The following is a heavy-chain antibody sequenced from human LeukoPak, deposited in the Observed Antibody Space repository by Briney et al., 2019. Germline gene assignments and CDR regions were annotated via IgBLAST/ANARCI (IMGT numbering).Heavy chain of an antibody. V-gene: IGHV1-46*01. J-gene: IGHJ6*02. CDR2: INPSGGST. D-gene: IGHD5-12*01. CDR1: GYTFTSYY. CDR3: ARDSGYDLRVLDYYGMDV. Sequence: GASVKVSCKASGYTFTSYYMHWVRQAPGQGLEWMGIINPSGGSTSYAQKFQGRVTMTRDTSTSIVYMELSSLRSEDTAVYYCARDSGYDLRVLDYYGMDVWGQGTTVTVSS.